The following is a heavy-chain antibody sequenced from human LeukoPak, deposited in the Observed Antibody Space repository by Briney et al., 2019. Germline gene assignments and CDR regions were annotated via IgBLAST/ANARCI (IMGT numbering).Heavy chain of an antibody. CDR1: GYTFTDSY. Sequence: ASVKVSCKASGYTFTDSYIHWIRQAPGQGLEWMGWINPNSGGTNYAQKFQGWVTMTRDTSISTAYMELSRLRSDDTAVYYCARGGEGATGWYYYYGMDVWGQGTTVTVSS. CDR2: INPNSGGT. V-gene: IGHV1-2*04. CDR3: ARGGEGATGWYYYYGMDV. J-gene: IGHJ6*02. D-gene: IGHD1-26*01.